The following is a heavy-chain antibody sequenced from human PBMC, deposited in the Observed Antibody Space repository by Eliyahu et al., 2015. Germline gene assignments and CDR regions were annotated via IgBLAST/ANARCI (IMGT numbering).Heavy chain of an antibody. D-gene: IGHD3-16*01. Sequence: QVTLRESGPALVKPTQTLTLTCTFSGFSLSTSGMCVSWIRQPPGKALEWLVRIDWDNDKYYNASLKTRLTISKDTSKNQVVLTMTNMDAADTATYYCARYRVLREAFDIWGQGAMVTVSS. V-gene: IGHV2-70*15. CDR3: ARYRVLREAFDI. CDR1: GFSLSTSGMC. J-gene: IGHJ3*02. CDR2: IDWDNDK.